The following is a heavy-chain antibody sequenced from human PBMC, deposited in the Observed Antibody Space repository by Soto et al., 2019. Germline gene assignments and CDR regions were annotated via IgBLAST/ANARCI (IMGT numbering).Heavy chain of an antibody. CDR2: ISWNSGSI. CDR1: GFTFDDYA. Sequence: PGGSLRLSCVPSGFTFDDYAMRWVRQAPGKGLEWVSGISWNSGSIGYADSVKGRFTISRDNAKNSLYLQMNSLRAEDTALYYCARANGDPSGYYYYGMDVWGQGTTVTVSS. D-gene: IGHD4-17*01. J-gene: IGHJ6*02. V-gene: IGHV3-9*01. CDR3: ARANGDPSGYYYYGMDV.